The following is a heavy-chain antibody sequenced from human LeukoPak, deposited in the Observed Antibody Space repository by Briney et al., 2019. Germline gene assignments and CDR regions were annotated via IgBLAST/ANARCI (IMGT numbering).Heavy chain of an antibody. CDR1: GYRFITFG. J-gene: IGHJ4*02. V-gene: IGHV1-18*01. Sequence: EASVKVSCKTSGYRFITFGINWVRQAPGQGLEWMGWINPYNGNRYYAKKFQGRFNMTTDTSTSTVYLELQTLTSDDTAIYYCARFQASEFRGIDHWGQGTLITVSS. CDR2: INPYNGNR. D-gene: IGHD3-10*01. CDR3: ARFQASEFRGIDH.